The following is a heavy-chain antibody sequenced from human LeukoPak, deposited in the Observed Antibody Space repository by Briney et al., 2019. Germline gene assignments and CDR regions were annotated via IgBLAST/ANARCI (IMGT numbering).Heavy chain of an antibody. CDR1: GFTFSSYS. Sequence: GGSLRLSCAASGFTFSSYSMNWVRQAPGKGLEWVSSISSSSSYIYYADSVKGRFTISRDNSKNTLYLQMNSLRAEDTAVYYRARDPTYYDSSGYYPSYFDYWGQGTLVTVSS. V-gene: IGHV3-21*01. D-gene: IGHD3-22*01. J-gene: IGHJ4*02. CDR3: ARDPTYYDSSGYYPSYFDY. CDR2: ISSSSSYI.